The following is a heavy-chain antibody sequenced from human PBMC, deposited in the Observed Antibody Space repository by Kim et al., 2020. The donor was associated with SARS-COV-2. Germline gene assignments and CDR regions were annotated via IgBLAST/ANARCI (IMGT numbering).Heavy chain of an antibody. CDR1: GYGFVSFS. Sequence: ASVKVYCKASGYGFVSFSVHWVRQAPGQTLEWLGWINPGSGGTKYAQKFQDRVTISSDTSATTAYMELSSLRYEDTSVYYCARSSVAAKYYFYPLDVWGQGTTVTVSS. J-gene: IGHJ6*02. CDR2: INPGSGGT. CDR3: ARSSVAAKYYFYPLDV. D-gene: IGHD3-10*01. V-gene: IGHV1-3*01.